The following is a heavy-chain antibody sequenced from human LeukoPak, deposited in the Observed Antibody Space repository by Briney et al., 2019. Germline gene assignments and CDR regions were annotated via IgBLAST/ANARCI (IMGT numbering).Heavy chain of an antibody. CDR2: IYYGRSP. J-gene: IGHJ4*02. V-gene: IGHV4-39*01. CDR3: ARGRVTRYYYDSSGYYYFDY. Sequence: SETLSLTCTVSGGSISSNNDYWGWIRQPPGKGLEWIGNIYYGRSPYYNPSFKSRLTISVDTSKNQFSLKLSSVTAADTAVYYCARGRVTRYYYDSSGYYYFDYWGQGTLVTVSS. D-gene: IGHD3-22*01. CDR1: GGSISSNNDY.